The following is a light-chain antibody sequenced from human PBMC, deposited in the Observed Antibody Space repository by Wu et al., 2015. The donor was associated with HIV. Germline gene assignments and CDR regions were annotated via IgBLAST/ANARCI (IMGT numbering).Light chain of an antibody. J-gene: IGKJ3*01. CDR2: DAS. V-gene: IGKV1-33*01. Sequence: VGDRVTITCRASQXISSYLDLVSDRKHGKAPKLLIYDASNLETRVPSRFSGSGSGTDFTFTIDSLQPEDVATYYCQQYGDVPLTFGPGTKVDI. CDR3: QQYGDVPLT. CDR1: QXISSY.